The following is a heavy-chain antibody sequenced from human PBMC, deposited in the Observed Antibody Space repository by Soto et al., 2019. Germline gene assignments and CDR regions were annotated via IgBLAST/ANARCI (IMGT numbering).Heavy chain of an antibody. CDR1: GGTFSSYA. Sequence: GASVKVSCKASGGTFSSYAISWVRQAPGQGLEWMGGIIPIFGTANYAQKFQGRVTITADESTSTAYMELSSLRSEDTAVYYCAREGYCSGGSCYSSWFDPWGQGTLVTVSS. J-gene: IGHJ5*02. CDR3: AREGYCSGGSCYSSWFDP. V-gene: IGHV1-69*13. CDR2: IIPIFGTA. D-gene: IGHD2-15*01.